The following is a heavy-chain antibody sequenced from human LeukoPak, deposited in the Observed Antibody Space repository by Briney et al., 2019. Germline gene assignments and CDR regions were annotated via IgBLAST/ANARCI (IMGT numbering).Heavy chain of an antibody. CDR3: ARDPACSSTSCSSRDY. J-gene: IGHJ4*02. CDR2: ISSSSSYI. D-gene: IGHD2-2*01. CDR1: GFTFSSYS. Sequence: GGSLRLSCAASGFTFSSYSMNWVRQAPGKGLEWVSSISSSSSYIYYADSVKGRSTTSRDNAKNSLYLQMNSLRAEDTAVYYCARDPACSSTSCSSRDYWGQGTLVTVSS. V-gene: IGHV3-21*01.